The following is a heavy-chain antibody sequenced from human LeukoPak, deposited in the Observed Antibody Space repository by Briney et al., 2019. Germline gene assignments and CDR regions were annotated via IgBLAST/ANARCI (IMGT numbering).Heavy chain of an antibody. CDR3: ARDSQIGYCSGGSRYPY. CDR2: ISSSSSYI. D-gene: IGHD2-15*01. CDR1: GFTFSSYS. J-gene: IGHJ4*02. V-gene: IGHV3-21*01. Sequence: GGSLRLSCAASGFTFSSYSMNWVRQAPGKGLEWVSSISSSSSYIYYADSVKGRFTISRDNAKNSLYLQMNSLGAEDTAVYYCARDSQIGYCSGGSRYPYWGQGTLVTVSS.